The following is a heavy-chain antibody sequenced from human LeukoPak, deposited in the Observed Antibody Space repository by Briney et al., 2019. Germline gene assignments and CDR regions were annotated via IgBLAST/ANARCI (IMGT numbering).Heavy chain of an antibody. CDR3: AAIMVVTAGVAFNI. CDR1: GYTFTSYD. D-gene: IGHD2-21*02. V-gene: IGHV1-8*01. CDR2: MSPNSDNR. Sequence: ASVKVSCKASGYTFTSYDINWVRQATGQGLEWMGWMSPNSDNRGYVQNFQGRVTMTMDTSISTAYMELSSLRSEDTAEYYCAAIMVVTAGVAFNIWGQGTMVTVSS. J-gene: IGHJ3*02.